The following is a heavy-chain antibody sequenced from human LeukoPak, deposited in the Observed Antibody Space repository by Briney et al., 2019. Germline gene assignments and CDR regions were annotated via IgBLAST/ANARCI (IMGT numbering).Heavy chain of an antibody. D-gene: IGHD1-26*01. CDR1: GFIFGSYV. Sequence: GGSLRLSCAASGFIFGSYVMHWVRQPPGKGLEWVSSISSSSSYIYYADSVKGRFTISRDNAKNTLYLQMNSLRAEDTAVYYCARVGIVGATSLDYWGQGTLVTVSS. J-gene: IGHJ4*02. CDR2: ISSSSSYI. CDR3: ARVGIVGATSLDY. V-gene: IGHV3-21*01.